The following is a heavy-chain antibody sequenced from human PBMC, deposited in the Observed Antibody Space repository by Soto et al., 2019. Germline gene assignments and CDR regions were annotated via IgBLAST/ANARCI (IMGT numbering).Heavy chain of an antibody. CDR1: GGSFSGYY. V-gene: IGHV4-34*01. D-gene: IGHD5-18*01. J-gene: IGHJ4*02. Sequence: PSETLSLTCAVDGGSFSGYYWSWIRQPPGKGLEWIGEINHSGSTNYNPSLKSRVTISVDTSKNQFSLKLSSVTAADTAVYYCARGGPSDTAMVTYYFDYWGQGTLVTVSS. CDR2: INHSGST. CDR3: ARGGPSDTAMVTYYFDY.